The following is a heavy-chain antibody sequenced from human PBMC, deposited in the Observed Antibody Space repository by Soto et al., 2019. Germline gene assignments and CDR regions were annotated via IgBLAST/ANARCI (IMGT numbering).Heavy chain of an antibody. Sequence: QVQLVQSGAEVKKPGSSVKVSCKASGGTFSSYAISWVRQAPGQGLEWMGGIIPIFGTANYAQKFQGRVTITADKSTSTAYMELSSLRSEDTAVYYCARSPYQALIHFGVVIPYYYYYYGMDFWGQGTTVTVSS. CDR2: IIPIFGTA. J-gene: IGHJ6*02. V-gene: IGHV1-69*06. CDR1: GGTFSSYA. CDR3: ARSPYQALIHFGVVIPYYYYYYGMDF. D-gene: IGHD3-3*01.